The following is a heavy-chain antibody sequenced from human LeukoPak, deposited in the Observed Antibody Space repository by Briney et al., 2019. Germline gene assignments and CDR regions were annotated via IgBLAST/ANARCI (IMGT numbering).Heavy chain of an antibody. CDR3: AREGTVTTETYYMDV. Sequence: SETLSLTCTVSGGSISSSSYYWGWIRQPPGKGLEWIGRIYYSGSTYYNPSLKSRVTISVDTSKNQFSLKLSSVTAADTAVYYCAREGTVTTETYYMDVWGKGTTVTVSS. CDR1: GGSISSSSYY. CDR2: IYYSGST. D-gene: IGHD4-11*01. V-gene: IGHV4-39*07. J-gene: IGHJ6*03.